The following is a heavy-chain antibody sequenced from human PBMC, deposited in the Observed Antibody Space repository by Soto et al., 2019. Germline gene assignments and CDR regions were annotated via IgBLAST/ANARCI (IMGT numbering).Heavy chain of an antibody. V-gene: IGHV3-23*01. CDR1: GFTFSTYA. CDR2: ISGSGDRK. CDR3: AKENDFSR. D-gene: IGHD3-3*01. Sequence: GGSLRLSCAASGFTFSTYAMSWVRQAPGKGLEWVSAISGSGDRKYYADSVKGRFTISRDNSKSTLYLKMNSLRAEDSAVYYCAKENDFSRWGQGTLVTVSS. J-gene: IGHJ4*02.